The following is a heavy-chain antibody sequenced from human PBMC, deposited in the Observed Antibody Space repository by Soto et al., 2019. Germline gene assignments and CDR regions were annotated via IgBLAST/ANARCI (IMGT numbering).Heavy chain of an antibody. CDR3: AKAFSKGAAAAPYAVSAGPWDV. D-gene: IGHD6-13*01. CDR2: ISGSGGST. CDR1: GFTFSSYA. J-gene: IGHJ6*02. Sequence: PGGSLRLSCAASGFTFSSYAMSWVRQAPGKGLEWVSAISGSGGSTYYADSVKGRFTISRDNSKNTLYLQMNSLRAEDTAVYYCAKAFSKGAAAAPYAVSAGPWDVWGQGTTVTVSS. V-gene: IGHV3-23*01.